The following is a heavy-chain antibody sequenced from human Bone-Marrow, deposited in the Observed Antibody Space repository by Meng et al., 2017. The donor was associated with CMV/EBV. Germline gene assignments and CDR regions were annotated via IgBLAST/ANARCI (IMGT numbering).Heavy chain of an antibody. Sequence: GSSMKISCAASGFTFSTYAMSWVRQAPGKGMEWVSAISGSGGSTYYADSVTGRFTISRDNSKHTQYLQMNSLRDDDTAVYYCATYYDNSGPIHYWGQGTLVTVSS. D-gene: IGHD3-22*01. J-gene: IGHJ4*02. CDR1: GFTFSTYA. CDR3: ATYYDNSGPIHY. CDR2: ISGSGGST. V-gene: IGHV3-23*01.